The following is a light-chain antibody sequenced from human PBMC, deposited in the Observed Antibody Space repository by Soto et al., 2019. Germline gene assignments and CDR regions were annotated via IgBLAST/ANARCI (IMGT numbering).Light chain of an antibody. J-gene: IGKJ4*01. Sequence: AIQLTQSPSSLSASVGDRVTVTCRASQGIGRSLAWYQQKPGKTPKLLISDASNLQSGVPSRFSGSGSGTDFTLTISSLQPEDFATYYCQQANSFPLTFGGGTKVDIK. V-gene: IGKV1-13*02. CDR1: QGIGRS. CDR3: QQANSFPLT. CDR2: DAS.